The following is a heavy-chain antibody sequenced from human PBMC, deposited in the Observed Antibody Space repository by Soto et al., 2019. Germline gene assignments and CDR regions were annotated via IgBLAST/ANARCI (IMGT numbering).Heavy chain of an antibody. Sequence: GGSLRLSCAASGFTLSNYDMHWVRQATGKGLEWVSAIGSDGGTYFLGSVKGRFTISREDAKNSLYLQMNSLRAGDTAVYYCARRHCSGGSCPGIGFDYWGQGTLVTVPS. J-gene: IGHJ4*02. CDR1: GFTLSNYD. V-gene: IGHV3-13*01. CDR2: IGSDGGT. D-gene: IGHD2-15*01. CDR3: ARRHCSGGSCPGIGFDY.